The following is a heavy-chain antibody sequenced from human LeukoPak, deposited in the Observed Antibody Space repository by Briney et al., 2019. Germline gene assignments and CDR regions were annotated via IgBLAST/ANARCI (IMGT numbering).Heavy chain of an antibody. Sequence: PGGSLRLSCAASGFTFSSYSMSWVRQAPGKGLEWVSSICSSRSYTYYADSVTAGTTISRDNAKKSLYLEMSSMRAEDTALYYWGRGRYNWKGEGKNWFDPWGQGTLVTVSS. CDR1: GFTFSSYS. CDR2: ICSSRSYT. V-gene: IGHV3-21*01. J-gene: IGHJ5*02. D-gene: IGHD1-20*01. CDR3: GRGRYNWKGEGKNWFDP.